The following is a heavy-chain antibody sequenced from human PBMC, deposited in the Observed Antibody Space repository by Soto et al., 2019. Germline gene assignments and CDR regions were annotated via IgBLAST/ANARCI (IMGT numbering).Heavy chain of an antibody. CDR3: ARDHTIDILTGYYDY. V-gene: IGHV1-3*01. D-gene: IGHD3-9*01. CDR1: GYTFTSYA. J-gene: IGHJ4*02. Sequence: ASVKVSCKASGYTFTSYAMHWVRQAPGQRLEWMGWINAGNGNTKYSQKFQGRVTITRDTSASTAYMELSSLRSEDTAVYYCARDHTIDILTGYYDYWGQGTLVTVSS. CDR2: INAGNGNT.